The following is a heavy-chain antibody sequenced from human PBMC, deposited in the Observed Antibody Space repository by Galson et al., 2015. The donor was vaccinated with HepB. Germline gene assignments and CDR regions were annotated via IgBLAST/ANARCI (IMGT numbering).Heavy chain of an antibody. Sequence: SVKVSYKASGYTFTSYGISWVRQAPGQGLEWMGWISAYNGNTNYAQKLQGRVTMTTDTSTSTAYMELRSLRSDDTAVYYCARVAVMITFGGVIRQGRYFDYWGQGTLVTVSS. CDR3: ARVAVMITFGGVIRQGRYFDY. D-gene: IGHD3-16*01. V-gene: IGHV1-18*04. CDR2: ISAYNGNT. CDR1: GYTFTSYG. J-gene: IGHJ4*02.